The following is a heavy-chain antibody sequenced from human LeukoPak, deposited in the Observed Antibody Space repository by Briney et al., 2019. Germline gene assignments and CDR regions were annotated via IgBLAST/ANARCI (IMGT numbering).Heavy chain of an antibody. CDR1: GFALRSYT. Sequence: GGSLRLSCAASGFALRSYTVTWVRQAPGKGLEWVSSISSTSAYIYYAESVKGRFSISRDNVDDVVHLQMSSLTNEDTAVYYCARVAVAGPTGWFDSWGQGTLVTVSS. D-gene: IGHD6-19*01. J-gene: IGHJ5*01. CDR2: ISSTSAYI. V-gene: IGHV3-21*01. CDR3: ARVAVAGPTGWFDS.